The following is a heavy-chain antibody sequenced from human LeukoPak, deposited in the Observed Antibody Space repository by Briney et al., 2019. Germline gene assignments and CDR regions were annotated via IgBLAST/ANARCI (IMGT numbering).Heavy chain of an antibody. J-gene: IGHJ4*02. Sequence: PGGSLRLSCAVSGFSVRTNYVGWVRQAPGKGLEWVSYISSSSDTIYYADSVKGRFTISRDNAKNSLYLQMNSLRAEDTAVYYCASGMRVGPNIWGQGTLVTVSS. CDR1: GFSVRTNY. CDR3: ASGMRVGPNI. D-gene: IGHD1-26*01. CDR2: ISSSSDTI. V-gene: IGHV3-48*04.